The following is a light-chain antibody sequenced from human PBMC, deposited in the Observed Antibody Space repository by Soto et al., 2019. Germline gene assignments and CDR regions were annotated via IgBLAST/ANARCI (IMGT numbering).Light chain of an antibody. Sequence: EIMMTQSPATLSVSPCERATLSCGASQSVSSNLAWYQQKPGQGPRLLIYGASSRATGIPARFSGSGSATEFTLTISGLQSEDFAVYFCQQYNRWPLTFGQGTKVDNK. CDR1: QSVSSN. CDR3: QQYNRWPLT. V-gene: IGKV3-15*01. J-gene: IGKJ1*01. CDR2: GAS.